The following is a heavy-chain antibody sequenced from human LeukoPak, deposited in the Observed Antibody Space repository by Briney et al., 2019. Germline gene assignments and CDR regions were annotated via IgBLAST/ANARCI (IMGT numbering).Heavy chain of an antibody. V-gene: IGHV3-9*01. Sequence: PGRSLRLSCAASGFTFDDYAMHWVRQAPGKGLEWVSGISWNSGSIGYADSVKGRFTISRDNAKNSLYLQMNSLRAEDTALYYCVRAVVVPAASPTKTALRATRDAFDIWGQGTTVTVSS. CDR1: GFTFDDYA. J-gene: IGHJ3*02. D-gene: IGHD2-2*01. CDR3: VRAVVVPAASPTKTALRATRDAFDI. CDR2: ISWNSGSI.